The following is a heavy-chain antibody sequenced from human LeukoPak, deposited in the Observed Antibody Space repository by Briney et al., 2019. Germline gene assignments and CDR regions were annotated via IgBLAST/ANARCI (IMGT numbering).Heavy chain of an antibody. Sequence: GGSLRLSCAASGFTFSSYAMSWVRQAPGKGLEWVSAISGSGGSTYYADSVKGRFTISRDNSKNTLYLQMNSLRAEDTAVYYCAKVRAPYCSGWDAFDIWGQGTMVTVSS. V-gene: IGHV3-23*01. J-gene: IGHJ3*02. D-gene: IGHD2-15*01. CDR3: AKVRAPYCSGWDAFDI. CDR1: GFTFSSYA. CDR2: ISGSGGST.